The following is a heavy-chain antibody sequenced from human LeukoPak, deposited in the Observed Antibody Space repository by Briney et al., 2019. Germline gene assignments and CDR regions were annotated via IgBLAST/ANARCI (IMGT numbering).Heavy chain of an antibody. CDR2: ISYDGSNK. V-gene: IGHV3-30*03. D-gene: IGHD4-17*01. J-gene: IGHJ4*02. CDR1: GFTVGNNR. CDR3: ARAGSTTVTTGPRY. Sequence: GGSLRLSCAASGFTVGNNRMSWVRQAPGKGLEWVAVISYDGSNKYYADSVKGRFTISRDNSKNTLYLQMNSLRAEDTAVYYCARAGSTTVTTGPRYWGQGTLVTVSS.